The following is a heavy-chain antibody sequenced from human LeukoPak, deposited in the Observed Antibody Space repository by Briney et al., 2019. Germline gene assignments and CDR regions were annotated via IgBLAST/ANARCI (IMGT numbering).Heavy chain of an antibody. D-gene: IGHD3-10*01. Sequence: LRLSCVISGFTFSSSAMSWVRQHPGKGLEWIGYMHYSGISNYNPSLKSRVTISVDTSKRQFSLNLSSVTAADTAVYYCTRAPTHYHGSGSYYGYFDYWGQGTLVTVSS. J-gene: IGHJ4*02. CDR1: GFTFSSSA. V-gene: IGHV4-31*02. CDR2: MHYSGIS. CDR3: TRAPTHYHGSGSYYGYFDY.